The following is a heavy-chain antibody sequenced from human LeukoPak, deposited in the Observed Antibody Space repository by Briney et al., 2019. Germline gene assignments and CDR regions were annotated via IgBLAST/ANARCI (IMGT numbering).Heavy chain of an antibody. CDR1: GFTFSSYA. CDR3: AKDRVSSGWGPLAFDY. J-gene: IGHJ4*02. V-gene: IGHV3-23*01. CDR2: ISGSGGST. Sequence: GGSLRLSCAASGFTFSSYAMSWVRQAPGKGLEWVSAISGSGGSTYYADSVKGRFTISRDNSKNTLYLQMNSLRAEDTAVYYCAKDRVSSGWGPLAFDYWGQGTLVTVSS. D-gene: IGHD6-19*01.